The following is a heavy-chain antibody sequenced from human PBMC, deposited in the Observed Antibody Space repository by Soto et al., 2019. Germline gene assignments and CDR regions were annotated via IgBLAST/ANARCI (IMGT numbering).Heavy chain of an antibody. Sequence: GGSLRLSGVASGFNLNTYGIYWVRQAPGKGLQWVAQILYDGSKKHYADSVRGRFTITSDNSKNTAYLQMDSLRVDDTAMYYCVRDLALMADYWGQGTLVTVSS. D-gene: IGHD3-16*01. CDR2: ILYDGSKK. CDR3: VRDLALMADY. V-gene: IGHV3-30*03. J-gene: IGHJ4*02. CDR1: GFNLNTYG.